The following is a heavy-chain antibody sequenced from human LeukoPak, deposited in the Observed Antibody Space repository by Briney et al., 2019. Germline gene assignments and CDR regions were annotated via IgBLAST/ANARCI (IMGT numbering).Heavy chain of an antibody. V-gene: IGHV3-23*01. CDR1: GFTFSSYA. CDR2: ISGSGGGT. D-gene: IGHD3-22*01. CDR3: AKSSGYYLEYFQQ. Sequence: GGSLRLSCAASGFTFSSYAMGWVRQAPGKGLEWVSGISGSGGGTYYADSVKGRFTISRDNSKNTLSLQMNSLRAEDTAVYYCAKSSGYYLEYFQQWGQGTLVTVSS. J-gene: IGHJ1*01.